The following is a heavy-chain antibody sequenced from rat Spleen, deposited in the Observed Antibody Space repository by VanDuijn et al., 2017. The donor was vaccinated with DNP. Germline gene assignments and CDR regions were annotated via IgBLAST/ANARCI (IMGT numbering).Heavy chain of an antibody. V-gene: IGHV5-7*01. CDR2: ISYDGSST. J-gene: IGHJ2*01. CDR1: GITFSDHN. Sequence: EVQLVESGGGLVQPGRSLKLSCAVSGITFSDHNMAWVRQAPKKGLEWVATISYDGSSTWYRDSVKGRFTISRDNAKSTLYLQMDSLRSEDTATYYCARFGYGGMGYFDYWGQGVMVTVSS. D-gene: IGHD1-11*01. CDR3: ARFGYGGMGYFDY.